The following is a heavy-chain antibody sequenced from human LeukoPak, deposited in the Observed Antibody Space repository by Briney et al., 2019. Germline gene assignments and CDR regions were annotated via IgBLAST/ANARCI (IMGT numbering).Heavy chain of an antibody. J-gene: IGHJ2*01. CDR2: IDPKSGDT. Sequence: ASVKVSCKASGYTFTGNHVHLVRQAPGQGLEWMGWIDPKSGDTMYAQKFQDRVTMTSDTSINTAYMELSGLRSDDTAVYFCAKEADIVSFDLWGRATLVTVSS. D-gene: IGHD2-15*01. V-gene: IGHV1-2*02. CDR3: AKEADIVSFDL. CDR1: GYTFTGNH.